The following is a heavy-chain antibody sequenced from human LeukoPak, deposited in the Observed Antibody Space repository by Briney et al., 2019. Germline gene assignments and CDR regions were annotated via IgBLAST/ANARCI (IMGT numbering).Heavy chain of an antibody. CDR2: VRVNGRST. D-gene: IGHD1-26*01. CDR1: GFTFSTYD. Sequence: GGSLRLSCTASGFTFSTYDMSWVRQAPGKGLEWVSTVRVNGRSTYYADSVKGRFTISRDNSKNTLYLQMNSLRAEDTAVYYCARIGGSYYSPLDYWGQGTLVTVSS. J-gene: IGHJ4*02. V-gene: IGHV3-23*01. CDR3: ARIGGSYYSPLDY.